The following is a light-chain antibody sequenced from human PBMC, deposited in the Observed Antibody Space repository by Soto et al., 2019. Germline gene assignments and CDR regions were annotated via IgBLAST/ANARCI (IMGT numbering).Light chain of an antibody. J-gene: IGLJ2*01. V-gene: IGLV2-14*01. Sequence: QSVLTQPASVSGSPGQSITISCTGISSDVGGYNYVSWYQQLPGKAPKLMIYDVSNRPSGVSNRFSGSKSGNTASLTISGLQAEDEADYYCSSYTSSSTVVFGGGTKLTVL. CDR3: SSYTSSSTVV. CDR1: SSDVGGYNY. CDR2: DVS.